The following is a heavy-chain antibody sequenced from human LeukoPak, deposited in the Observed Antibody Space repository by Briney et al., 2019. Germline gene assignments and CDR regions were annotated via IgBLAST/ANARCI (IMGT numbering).Heavy chain of an antibody. CDR1: GFTFSSYG. D-gene: IGHD3-10*01. V-gene: IGHV3-30*18. CDR3: AKEAGELSPFDY. Sequence: PGGSLRLSCAASGFTFSSYGMHWVRQAPGKGLEWVAVISYDGSNKYYADSVKGRFTISRDNSKNTLYLQMNSLRAEDTAVYYCAKEAGELSPFDYWGQGTLVTVSS. J-gene: IGHJ4*02. CDR2: ISYDGSNK.